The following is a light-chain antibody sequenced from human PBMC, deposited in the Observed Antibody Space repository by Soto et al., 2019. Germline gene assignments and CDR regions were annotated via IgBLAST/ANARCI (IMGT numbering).Light chain of an antibody. CDR3: SSYTSSITLL. J-gene: IGLJ2*01. CDR2: EVS. Sequence: QAVVTQPASVSGSPGQSITISCTGSSSDVGGYNYVSWYQQHPGKAPKLMIYEVSNRPSGVSNRFSGSKSGNTASLTISGLQAEDEADYYCSSYTSSITLLFGGGTKLTVL. CDR1: SSDVGGYNY. V-gene: IGLV2-14*01.